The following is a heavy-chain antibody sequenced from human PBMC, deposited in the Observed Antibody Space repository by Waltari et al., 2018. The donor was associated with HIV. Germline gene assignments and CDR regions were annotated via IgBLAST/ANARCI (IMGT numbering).Heavy chain of an antibody. J-gene: IGHJ4*02. CDR3: ARGCVDYYDSRSYYYYFDY. V-gene: IGHV4-34*02. Sequence: QVQLQQWGAGLLKPSETLSLTCAVYGGSFRGYYWTWLRQYPGKGLEWIAEVNQSGDTNNNPSLKNRVTISVDTSKNQFSMKLTSVTAADTAVYYCARGCVDYYDSRSYYYYFDYWGQGTLVTVSS. CDR1: GGSFRGYY. CDR2: VNQSGDT. D-gene: IGHD3-22*01.